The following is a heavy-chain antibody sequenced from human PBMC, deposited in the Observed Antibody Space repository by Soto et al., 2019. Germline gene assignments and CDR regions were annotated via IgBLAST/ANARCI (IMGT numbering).Heavy chain of an antibody. CDR1: GGSISSYY. J-gene: IGHJ6*02. CDR2: IYYSGST. D-gene: IGHD5-12*01. CDR3: ARERSLVATNYYYGMDV. Sequence: SETLSLTCTVSGGSISSYYWSWIRQPPGNGLEWIGYIYYSGSTNYNPSLKSRVTISVDTSKNQFSLKLSSVTAADTAVYYCARERSLVATNYYYGMDVWGQGTTVTVSS. V-gene: IGHV4-59*01.